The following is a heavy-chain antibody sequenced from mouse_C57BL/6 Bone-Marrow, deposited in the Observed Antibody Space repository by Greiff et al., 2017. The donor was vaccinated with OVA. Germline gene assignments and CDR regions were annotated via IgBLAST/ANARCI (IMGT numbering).Heavy chain of an antibody. CDR2: IDPSDSYT. V-gene: IGHV1-69*01. J-gene: IGHJ2*01. Sequence: QGQLQQPGAELVIHTSPVKLSCKASGYTFTSYWMHWVKQRPGQGLEWIGEIDPSDSYTNYNQKFKGKSTLTVDKSSSTAYMQLSSLTSEDSAVYYCAREGYPYYFDYWGQGTTLTVSS. CDR1: GYTFTSYW. CDR3: AREGYPYYFDY. D-gene: IGHD3-1*01.